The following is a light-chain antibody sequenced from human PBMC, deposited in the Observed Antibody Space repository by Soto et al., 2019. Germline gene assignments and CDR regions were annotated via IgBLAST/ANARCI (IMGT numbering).Light chain of an antibody. J-gene: IGKJ2*01. CDR3: QQCQNLPPHT. Sequence: DIQMTQSPSYLSASVGDRVTITCQASQDISNSLKWYQQKPGKAPKLLSYDASKLETGVPSRFSGSGSGTDFTFNISSLQPEDIATYYCQQCQNLPPHTFGQGTKLEIK. CDR1: QDISNS. V-gene: IGKV1-33*01. CDR2: DAS.